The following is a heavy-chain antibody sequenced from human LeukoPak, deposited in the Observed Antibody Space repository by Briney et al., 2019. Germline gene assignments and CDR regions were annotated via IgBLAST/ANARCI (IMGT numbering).Heavy chain of an antibody. V-gene: IGHV1-69*13. CDR2: IIPIFGTA. D-gene: IGHD3-9*01. Sequence: SVKVSCKASGGTFSSYAISWVRQAPGQGLEWMGGIIPIFGTANYAQKFQGRVTITADESTSTAYMELSSLRSEDTAVYFCARDPYGLLTGHYSGSGGDYWGQGTLVTVSS. CDR1: GGTFSSYA. CDR3: ARDPYGLLTGHYSGSGGDY. J-gene: IGHJ4*02.